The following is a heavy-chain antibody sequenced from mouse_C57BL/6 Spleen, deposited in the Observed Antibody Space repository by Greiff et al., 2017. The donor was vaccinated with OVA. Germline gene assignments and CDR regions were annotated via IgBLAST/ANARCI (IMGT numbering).Heavy chain of an antibody. V-gene: IGHV1-69*01. CDR1: GYTFTSYW. Sequence: VQLQQPGAELVMPGASVKLSCKASGYTFTSYWMHWVKQRPGQGLEWIGEIDPSDSYTNYNQKFKGKSTLTVDKSSSTAYMQLSSLTSEDSAVYYCAVGLRRKYFDYWGQGTTLTVSS. CDR2: IDPSDSYT. J-gene: IGHJ2*01. D-gene: IGHD2-4*01. CDR3: AVGLRRKYFDY.